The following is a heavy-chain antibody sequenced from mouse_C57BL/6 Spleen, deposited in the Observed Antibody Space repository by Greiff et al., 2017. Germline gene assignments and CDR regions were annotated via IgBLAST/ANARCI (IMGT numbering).Heavy chain of an antibody. Sequence: QVQLQQSGPELVKPGASVKISCKASGYAFSSSWMNWVKQRPGQGLEWIGRIYPGDGDTNYNGKFKGKATLTADKSSSTAYMQLSSLTSEDSAVYFCARGAITTVVATGYFDYWGQGTTLTVSS. D-gene: IGHD1-1*01. CDR1: GYAFSSSW. J-gene: IGHJ2*01. CDR2: IYPGDGDT. V-gene: IGHV1-82*01. CDR3: ARGAITTVVATGYFDY.